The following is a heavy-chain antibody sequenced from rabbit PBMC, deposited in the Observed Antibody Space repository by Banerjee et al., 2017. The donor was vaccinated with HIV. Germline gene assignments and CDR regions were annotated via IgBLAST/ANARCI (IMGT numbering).Heavy chain of an antibody. CDR3: ARDLAGAIGWNFYL. CDR1: GFSFSSGYY. Sequence: QEQLVESGGGLVRPEGSLKLSCTASGFSFSSGYYMCWVRQAPGKGLEWIACIYTGSSGSTYYASWAKGRFTISKTSSTTVTLQMTSLTAADTATYFCARDLAGAIGWNFYLWGPGTLVPS. CDR2: IYTGSSGST. D-gene: IGHD4-1*01. V-gene: IGHV1S45*01. J-gene: IGHJ4*01.